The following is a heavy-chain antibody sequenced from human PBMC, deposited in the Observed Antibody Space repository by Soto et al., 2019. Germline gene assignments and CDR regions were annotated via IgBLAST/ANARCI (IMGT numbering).Heavy chain of an antibody. CDR1: GGSFGSYY. CDR2: IYYTGRT. Sequence: SETLSLTCTVSGGSFGSYYWNWIRQTPGKGLEWIGYIYYTGRTSYNPSLESRVVISADTSKNQFSLRLNSVTAADTAVYYCARDSGYINSWLYFHNWGQGTQVTVS. V-gene: IGHV4-59*01. J-gene: IGHJ1*01. CDR3: ARDSGYINSWLYFHN. D-gene: IGHD6-13*01.